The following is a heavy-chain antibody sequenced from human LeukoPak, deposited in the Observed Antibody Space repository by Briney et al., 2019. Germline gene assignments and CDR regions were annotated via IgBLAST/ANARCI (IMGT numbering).Heavy chain of an antibody. Sequence: PGRSLRLSCTASGFTFGDYAMSWFRQAPGKGLEWVSTISGSGGSTYYADSVKGRFTISRDNSKNTLYLQMNSLRAEDTAVYYCATCRSCTTCYLPDYWGQGTLVTVSS. CDR1: GFTFGDYA. CDR2: ISGSGGST. J-gene: IGHJ4*02. CDR3: ATCRSCTTCYLPDY. V-gene: IGHV3-23*01. D-gene: IGHD2-2*01.